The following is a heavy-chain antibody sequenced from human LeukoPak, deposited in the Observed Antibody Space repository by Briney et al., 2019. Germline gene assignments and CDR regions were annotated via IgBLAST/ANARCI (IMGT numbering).Heavy chain of an antibody. D-gene: IGHD3-22*01. CDR3: AREGENSSGYQTHFDY. Sequence: PGRSLRLSCAASGFTFSSYGMHWVRQAPGKGLEWVAVIWYDGSNKYYADSVKGRFTISRDNSKDTLYLQMNSLRAEDTAVYYCAREGENSSGYQTHFDYWGQGTLVTVSS. CDR1: GFTFSSYG. V-gene: IGHV3-33*01. J-gene: IGHJ4*02. CDR2: IWYDGSNK.